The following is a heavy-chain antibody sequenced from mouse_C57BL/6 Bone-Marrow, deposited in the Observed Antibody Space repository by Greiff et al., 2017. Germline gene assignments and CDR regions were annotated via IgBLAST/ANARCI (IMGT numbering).Heavy chain of an antibody. Sequence: EVQLQQSGPELVKPGASVKISCKASGYTFTDYYMNWVKQSHGKSLEWIGDINPNNGGTSYNQKFKGKATLTVDKSSSTAYMELRSLTSEDSAVYYCAREGTVGQYFDYWGQGTTLTVSS. CDR1: GYTFTDYY. V-gene: IGHV1-26*01. J-gene: IGHJ2*01. CDR3: AREGTVGQYFDY. CDR2: INPNNGGT. D-gene: IGHD3-3*01.